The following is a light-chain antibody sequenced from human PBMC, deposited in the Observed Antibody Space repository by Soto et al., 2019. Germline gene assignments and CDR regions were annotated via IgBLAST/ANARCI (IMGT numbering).Light chain of an antibody. Sequence: QSALTQPASVSGSPGQSITISCTGTSSDVGSYNLVSWYQQHPGKAPEFIIYEVSKRPSGVSNRLSGSKSGNTASLTISGLQAEDEADYYCCSYADITSVVFGGGTKLTVL. V-gene: IGLV2-23*02. CDR3: CSYADITSVV. CDR1: SSDVGSYNL. CDR2: EVS. J-gene: IGLJ2*01.